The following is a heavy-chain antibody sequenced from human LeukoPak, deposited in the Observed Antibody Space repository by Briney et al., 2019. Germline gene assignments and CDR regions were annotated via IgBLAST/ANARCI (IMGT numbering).Heavy chain of an antibody. CDR1: RYTFTSYG. CDR2: LSAYNGNT. Sequence: ASVKVSCKACRYTFTSYGISWVRQARGQGLEWMGWLSAYNGNTNYAQRLQGRVTMTTDTSTSTAYMELSSLRSDDTAVYYCARVGYYGSGSYSIDCFDPWGQGTLVTVSS. D-gene: IGHD3-10*01. J-gene: IGHJ5*02. V-gene: IGHV1-18*04. CDR3: ARVGYYGSGSYSIDCFDP.